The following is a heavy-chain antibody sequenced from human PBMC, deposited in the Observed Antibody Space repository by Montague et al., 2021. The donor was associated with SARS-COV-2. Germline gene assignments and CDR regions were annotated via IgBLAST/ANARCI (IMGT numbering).Heavy chain of an antibody. CDR1: GFTISNYV. Sequence: SLRLSCAASGFTISNYVLHWVRQAPAKGLEWVALLSYDERNQYYXDSVKGRFTITRDNSKTTLYLQMNSLTIDDTAVYYCAKGRTIIINSPFDYWGQGTPVTVSS. V-gene: IGHV3-30*04. J-gene: IGHJ4*02. CDR3: AKGRTIIINSPFDY. D-gene: IGHD4-23*01. CDR2: LSYDERNQ.